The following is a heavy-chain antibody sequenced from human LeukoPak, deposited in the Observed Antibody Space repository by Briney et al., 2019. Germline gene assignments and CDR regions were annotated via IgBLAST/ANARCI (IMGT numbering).Heavy chain of an antibody. Sequence: SVKVSCKASGGTFSSYAISWVRQAPGQGLEWMGRIIPIFGTANYAKKFQGRVTITTDESTSTAYMELSSLRSEDTAVYYCARETPTLQWLIDYWGQGTLVTVSS. CDR1: GGTFSSYA. V-gene: IGHV1-69*05. J-gene: IGHJ4*02. CDR3: ARETPTLQWLIDY. D-gene: IGHD6-19*01. CDR2: IIPIFGTA.